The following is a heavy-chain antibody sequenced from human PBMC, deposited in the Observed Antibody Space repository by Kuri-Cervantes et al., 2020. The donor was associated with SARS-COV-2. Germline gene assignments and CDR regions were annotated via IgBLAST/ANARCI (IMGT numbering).Heavy chain of an antibody. CDR1: GGSISSHY. Sequence: GSLRLSCTVSGGSISSHYWSWIRQPPGKGLEWIGYIYYSGSTNYNPSLKSRVTISVDTSKNQFSLKLSSVTAADTAVYYCAGVIVLMVYATPAEYFQHWGQGTLVTVSS. D-gene: IGHD2-8*01. CDR3: AGVIVLMVYATPAEYFQH. CDR2: IYYSGST. V-gene: IGHV4-59*08. J-gene: IGHJ1*01.